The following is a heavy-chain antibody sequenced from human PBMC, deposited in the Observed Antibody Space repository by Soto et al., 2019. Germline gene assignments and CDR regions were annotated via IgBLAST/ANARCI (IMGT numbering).Heavy chain of an antibody. V-gene: IGHV4-4*02. CDR3: ARDWAHYGMDA. Sequence: PSDTLSLTCAVSGGSISSSNWRSWVRQPPGKGLEWVGEICRSGSTSCNPALKRRVTISVDTSKNQFSRTLSPVPPAYRATYDFARDWAHYGMDAWGQGTTVTVSS. CDR2: ICRSGST. CDR1: GGSISSSNW. J-gene: IGHJ6*02. D-gene: IGHD3-16*01.